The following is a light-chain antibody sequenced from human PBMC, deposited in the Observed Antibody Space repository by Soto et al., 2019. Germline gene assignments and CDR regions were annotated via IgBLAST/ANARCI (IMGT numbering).Light chain of an antibody. Sequence: QAVVTQPPSVSGAPGQGVIISCTGSSSNIGAGYDVHWYQQLPGTAPKLLIYGNTNRPSGVPDRFSGSRSGTSASLAITGLQAEDEADYYCQSYDTSLSGSRVFGGGTKVTVL. CDR1: SSNIGAGYD. J-gene: IGLJ3*02. V-gene: IGLV1-40*01. CDR2: GNT. CDR3: QSYDTSLSGSRV.